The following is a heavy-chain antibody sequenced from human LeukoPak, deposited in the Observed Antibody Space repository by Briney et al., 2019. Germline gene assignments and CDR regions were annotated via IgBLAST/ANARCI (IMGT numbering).Heavy chain of an antibody. J-gene: IGHJ4*02. CDR3: ARDYSYPDY. V-gene: IGHV4-4*07. CDR1: GASISSYH. CDR2: ISTSMTT. Sequence: SETLSLTCSVSGASISSYHWSRIRQPAGKGLEWIGLISTSMTTNYNPSLKSRVTMSVDTSKNQFSLKLSSVTAADTAVYYCARDYSYPDYWGQGTLVTVSS. D-gene: IGHD3-16*02.